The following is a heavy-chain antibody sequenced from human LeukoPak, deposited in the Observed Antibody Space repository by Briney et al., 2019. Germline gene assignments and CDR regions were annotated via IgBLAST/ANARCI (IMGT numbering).Heavy chain of an antibody. Sequence: SETLSLTCAVYGGSFSGYYWSWSRQSPGKGLEWIGEINHSGSTNYNPSLKSRVTISVDTSKNQFSLKLSSVTAADTAVYYCASVAYCGGDCYGNWFDPWGQGTLVTVSS. J-gene: IGHJ5*02. CDR3: ASVAYCGGDCYGNWFDP. D-gene: IGHD2-21*02. V-gene: IGHV4-34*01. CDR2: INHSGST. CDR1: GGSFSGYY.